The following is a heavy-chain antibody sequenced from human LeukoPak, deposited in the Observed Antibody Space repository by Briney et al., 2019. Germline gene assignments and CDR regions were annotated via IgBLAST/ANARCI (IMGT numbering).Heavy chain of an antibody. J-gene: IGHJ5*02. CDR3: ATSVAVPVPEVGASRPHWFDP. D-gene: IGHD1-26*01. V-gene: IGHV4-34*01. Sequence: NSSETLSLTCAVYGGSFSGYYWSWIRQPPGKGLEWIGEINHSGSTNYNPSLKSRVTISVDTSKNQSSLKLSSVTAADTAVYYCATSVAVPVPEVGASRPHWFDPWGQGTLVTVSS. CDR1: GGSFSGYY. CDR2: INHSGST.